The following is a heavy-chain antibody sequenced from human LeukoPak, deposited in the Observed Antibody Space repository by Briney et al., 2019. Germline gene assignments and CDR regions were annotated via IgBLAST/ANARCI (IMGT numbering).Heavy chain of an antibody. D-gene: IGHD3-22*01. CDR2: ISSSSSYI. CDR1: GFTFSSYS. V-gene: IGHV3-21*01. J-gene: IGHJ3*02. Sequence: GGSLRLSCAASGFTFSSYSMNWVRQAPGKGLEWVSSISSSSSYIYYADSVKGRFTISRDNAKNSLYLQMNSLRAEDTAVYYCARMSSGYYLDAFDIWGQGTMVTVSS. CDR3: ARMSSGYYLDAFDI.